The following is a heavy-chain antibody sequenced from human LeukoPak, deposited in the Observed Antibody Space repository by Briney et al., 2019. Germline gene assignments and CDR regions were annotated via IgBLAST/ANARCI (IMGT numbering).Heavy chain of an antibody. Sequence: RHSETLSLTCSVSGGSISSSGYYWGWIRQPPGKDLEWIGSIYYSGNTFYIPSLKSRLTISLDTSKNQFSLKLSSVTAADTAVYYCARDKGHFDVDYWGQGTLVTVSS. D-gene: IGHD3-9*01. CDR2: IYYSGNT. CDR3: ARDKGHFDVDY. CDR1: GGSISSSGYY. J-gene: IGHJ4*02. V-gene: IGHV4-39*07.